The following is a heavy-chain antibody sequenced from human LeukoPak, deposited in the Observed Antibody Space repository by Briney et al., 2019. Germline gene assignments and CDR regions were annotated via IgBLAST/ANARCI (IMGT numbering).Heavy chain of an antibody. V-gene: IGHV4-59*01. Sequence: PSETLSLTCTVSGGSISSYYWSWIRQPPGKGLEWIGYTYYSGSTNYNPSLKSRVTISVDTSKNQFSLKLSSVTAADTAVYYCARDTPIAAAAPYYYYGMDVWGQGTTVTVSS. CDR2: TYYSGST. CDR3: ARDTPIAAAAPYYYYGMDV. J-gene: IGHJ6*02. D-gene: IGHD6-13*01. CDR1: GGSISSYY.